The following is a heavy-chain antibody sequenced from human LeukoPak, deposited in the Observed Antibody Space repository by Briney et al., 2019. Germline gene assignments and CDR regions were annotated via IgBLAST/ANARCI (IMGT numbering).Heavy chain of an antibody. CDR3: ARQHGYCSSTSCNKNYYYYYGMDV. J-gene: IGHJ6*02. CDR2: IYYSGST. D-gene: IGHD2-2*02. Sequence: SETLSLTCTVSGGSISSYYWSWIRQPPGKGLEWIGYIYYSGSTNYNPSLKSRVTISVDTSKNQFSLKLSSVTAADTAVYYCARQHGYCSSTSCNKNYYYYYGMDVWGQGTTVTVSS. V-gene: IGHV4-59*01. CDR1: GGSISSYY.